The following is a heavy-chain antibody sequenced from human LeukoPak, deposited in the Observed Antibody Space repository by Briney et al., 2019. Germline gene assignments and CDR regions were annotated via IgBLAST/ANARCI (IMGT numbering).Heavy chain of an antibody. J-gene: IGHJ5*02. CDR2: ISGSSSTI. CDR3: AKAVAGNWFDP. D-gene: IGHD6-19*01. V-gene: IGHV3-48*01. Sequence: GGSLRLSCAASGFTFSSYAMSWVRQAPGEGLEWVSYISGSSSTIYYADSVKGRFTISRDNAKNSLYLQMNSLRAEDTAVYYCAKAVAGNWFDPWGQGTQVTVSS. CDR1: GFTFSSYA.